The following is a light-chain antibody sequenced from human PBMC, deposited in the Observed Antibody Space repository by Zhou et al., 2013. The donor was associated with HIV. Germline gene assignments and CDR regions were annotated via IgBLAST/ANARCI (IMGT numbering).Light chain of an antibody. CDR1: QSISSY. J-gene: IGKJ5*01. CDR3: QQSHSTPPT. Sequence: DIQMTQSPSSLSASVGDRVTITCRASQSISSYLNWYQQKPGKAPKLLIYAASSLQSGVPSRFSGSGSGTDFTLTITSLQAEDVGVYYCQQSHSTPPTFGDGTRLEI. CDR2: AAS. V-gene: IGKV1-39*01.